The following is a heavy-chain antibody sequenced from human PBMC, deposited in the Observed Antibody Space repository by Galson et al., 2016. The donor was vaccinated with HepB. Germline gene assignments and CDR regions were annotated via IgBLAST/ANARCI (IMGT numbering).Heavy chain of an antibody. V-gene: IGHV4-30-2*01. D-gene: IGHD5-24*01. Sequence: TLSLTCAVSGRSFSSGDSSWSWIRQPPGKGLEWIGYIYYSWSTYYHPSLKSRVTISVDRSKNQFSLMLSSVTAADTAVYYCARVQINGYKWFDPWGQGTLVTVSS. CDR1: GRSFSSGDSS. J-gene: IGHJ5*02. CDR3: ARVQINGYKWFDP. CDR2: IYYSWST.